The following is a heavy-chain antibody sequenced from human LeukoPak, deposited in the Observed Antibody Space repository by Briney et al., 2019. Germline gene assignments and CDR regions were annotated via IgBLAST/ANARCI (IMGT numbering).Heavy chain of an antibody. J-gene: IGHJ4*02. CDR2: ISAYNGNT. V-gene: IGHV1-18*01. D-gene: IGHD3-22*01. CDR3: ASHSSGYNT. CDR1: GYTFTSYG. Sequence: ASVKVSCKASGYTFTSYGISWVRQAPGQGLEWMGWISAYNGNTNYAQKLQGRVTMTTDTSTSTVYMELRSLRSDDTAVYYCASHSSGYNTWGQGTLVTVSS.